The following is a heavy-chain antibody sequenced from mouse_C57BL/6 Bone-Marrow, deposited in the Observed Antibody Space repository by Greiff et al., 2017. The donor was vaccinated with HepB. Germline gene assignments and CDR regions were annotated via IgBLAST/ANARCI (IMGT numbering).Heavy chain of an antibody. Sequence: EVHLVESGGGLVQPGGSLKLSCAASGFTFSDYYMYWVRQTPEKRLEWVAYISNGGGSTYYPDTVKGRFTISRDNAKNTLYLQMSRLKSEDTAMYYCARHGWLLPYYAMDYWGQGTSVTVSS. J-gene: IGHJ4*01. CDR3: ARHGWLLPYYAMDY. D-gene: IGHD2-3*01. CDR1: GFTFSDYY. V-gene: IGHV5-12*01. CDR2: ISNGGGST.